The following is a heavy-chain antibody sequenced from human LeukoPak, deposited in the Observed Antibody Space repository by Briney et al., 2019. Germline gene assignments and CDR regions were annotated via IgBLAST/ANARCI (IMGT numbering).Heavy chain of an antibody. V-gene: IGHV3-9*01. J-gene: IGHJ6*02. CDR2: ISWNSNNI. D-gene: IGHD6-19*01. CDR1: GFTFDDYA. CDR3: ARGNRDSSGFYDYYGMDV. Sequence: PGGSLRLSCAASGFTFDDYAMFWVRHAPGMGLEWVSGISWNSNNIVYAASVKGRFTISRDNAKNSLYLQMNSLRAEDTAFYYCARGNRDSSGFYDYYGMDVCGQGTTVTVSS.